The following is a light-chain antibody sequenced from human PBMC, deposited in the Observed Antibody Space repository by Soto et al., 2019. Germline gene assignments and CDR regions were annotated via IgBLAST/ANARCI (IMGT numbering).Light chain of an antibody. V-gene: IGLV1-47*01. CDR2: RNN. CDR3: AAWDDSLSGFYV. J-gene: IGLJ1*01. Sequence: QSVLTQPPSASGTPGQRITISCSGSSSDIGTNYVYWYQQLPGTAPKLLIYRNNQRPSGVPDRFFGSKSGTSASLAISGLRSEDEADYHCAAWDDSLSGFYVFGTGTKLNVL. CDR1: SSDIGTNY.